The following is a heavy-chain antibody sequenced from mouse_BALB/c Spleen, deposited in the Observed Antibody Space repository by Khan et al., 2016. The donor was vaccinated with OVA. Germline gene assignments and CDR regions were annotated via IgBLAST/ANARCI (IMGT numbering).Heavy chain of an antibody. V-gene: IGHV3-2*02. CDR3: ERDDSRYNYAMDY. CDR1: GYSITSDYA. J-gene: IGHJ4*01. D-gene: IGHD2-4*01. Sequence: EVQLQESGPGLVKPSQSLSLTCTVTGYSITSDYAWNWIRQFPGNNLEWMGYISSSGSHNSNQALKSRISITLDPSNNHFFLQLNSVTTEDTATNDSERDDSRYNYAMDYWGQGTSVTVSS. CDR2: ISSSGSH.